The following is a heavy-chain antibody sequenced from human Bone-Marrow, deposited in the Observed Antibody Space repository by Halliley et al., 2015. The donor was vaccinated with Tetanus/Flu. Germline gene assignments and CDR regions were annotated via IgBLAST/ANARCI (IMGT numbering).Heavy chain of an antibody. CDR2: VSSSGYYI. J-gene: IGHJ6*02. Sequence: SLRLSCAGSGFTFSDYTLNWVRQVPGKGLEWVSSVSSSGYYIYYADSVNGRFTISRDNAKNSVYLQMNNLRADDTAVYYCARVKTPEGAYFSYYGMDVWGQGTAVTVSS. V-gene: IGHV3-21*01. CDR3: ARVKTPEGAYFSYYGMDV. CDR1: GFTFSDYT.